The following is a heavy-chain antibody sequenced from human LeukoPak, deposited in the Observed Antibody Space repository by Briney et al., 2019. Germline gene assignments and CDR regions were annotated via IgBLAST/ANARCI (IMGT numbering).Heavy chain of an antibody. Sequence: TSLRLSCAVSGFAFSSLAMHWVRQAPGKGLEWVAFISYDGNNQYYADSVKGRFTISRDNSKNTLYLQMNNLRAEDTAIYYCARVGSRYCSGANCYDGFWGQGTLVSVSS. CDR1: GFAFSSLA. V-gene: IGHV3-30-3*01. CDR2: ISYDGNNQ. CDR3: ARVGSRYCSGANCYDGF. D-gene: IGHD2-15*01. J-gene: IGHJ4*02.